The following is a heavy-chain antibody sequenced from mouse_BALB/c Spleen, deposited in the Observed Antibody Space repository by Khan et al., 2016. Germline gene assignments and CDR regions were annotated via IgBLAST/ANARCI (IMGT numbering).Heavy chain of an antibody. CDR2: IYPGDGAT. D-gene: IGHD2-4*01. Sequence: QVQLQQSGPELVKPGASVKISCKASGYAFSSSWMNCVKQRPGQGLEWIGRIYPGDGATHYNGTFTGKATLTAAKSSTTAYMQLSSLTSVDSAVSFCAFMSTTGENFAYWGQGTLVTVSA. J-gene: IGHJ3*01. CDR3: AFMSTTGENFAY. V-gene: IGHV1-82*01. CDR1: GYAFSSSW.